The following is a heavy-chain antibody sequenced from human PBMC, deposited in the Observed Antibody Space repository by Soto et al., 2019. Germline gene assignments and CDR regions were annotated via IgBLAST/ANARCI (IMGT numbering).Heavy chain of an antibody. CDR1: GFTFDDYA. CDR3: AKDFGYVDTAMVFDY. Sequence: DVQLVESGGGLVQPGRSLRLSCAASGFTFDDYAMHWVRQAPGKGLEWVSSINWNSGSIGYADSVKGRFTISRDNAKNSLYLQMNSLRAEDTALYYCAKDFGYVDTAMVFDYWGQGTLVTVSS. J-gene: IGHJ4*02. D-gene: IGHD5-18*01. CDR2: INWNSGSI. V-gene: IGHV3-9*01.